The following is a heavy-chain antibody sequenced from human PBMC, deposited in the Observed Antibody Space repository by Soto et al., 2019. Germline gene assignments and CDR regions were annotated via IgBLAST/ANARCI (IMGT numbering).Heavy chain of an antibody. CDR2: INPSGGST. CDR3: AREGDSGYDYSFYFDY. J-gene: IGHJ4*02. CDR1: GYTFTSYY. D-gene: IGHD5-12*01. V-gene: IGHV1-46*01. Sequence: GVSVKVSCKASGYTFTSYYMHWVRQAPGQGLEWMGIINPSGGSTSYAQKFQGRVTMTRDTSTSTVYMELSSLRSEDTAVYYCAREGDSGYDYSFYFDYWGQGTLVTVSS.